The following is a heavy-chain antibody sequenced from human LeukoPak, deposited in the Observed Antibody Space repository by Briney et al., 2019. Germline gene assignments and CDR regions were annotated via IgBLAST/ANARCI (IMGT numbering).Heavy chain of an antibody. CDR2: VGDSAYTT. Sequence: PGGSLRLSCVASGFTFATYGMSWVRQAPGKGLEWVAVVGDSAYTTHHADSVKGRFFISRDNSKNTVHLQMNSLRAEDTAVYYCVGGYYDSSGYPMGDFDYWGQGTLVTVSS. CDR1: GFTFATYG. CDR3: VGGYYDSSGYPMGDFDY. D-gene: IGHD3-22*01. J-gene: IGHJ4*02. V-gene: IGHV3-23*01.